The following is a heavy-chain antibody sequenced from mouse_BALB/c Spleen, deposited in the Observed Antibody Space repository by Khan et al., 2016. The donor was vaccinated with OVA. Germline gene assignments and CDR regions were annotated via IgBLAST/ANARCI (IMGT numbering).Heavy chain of an antibody. CDR3: ATSYFYGYYFDY. CDR2: ISGDTSTI. D-gene: IGHD1-1*01. Sequence: VQLKESGGGLVQPGGSRKLSCAASGFTFSNYGMHWVRQAPEKGLEWVAFISGDTSTIYYADTVQGRFTLSRDNPQNTLFLQMTSLMSEDTARYYCATSYFYGYYFDYWGPGTTLTVSS. V-gene: IGHV5-17*02. CDR1: GFTFSNYG. J-gene: IGHJ2*01.